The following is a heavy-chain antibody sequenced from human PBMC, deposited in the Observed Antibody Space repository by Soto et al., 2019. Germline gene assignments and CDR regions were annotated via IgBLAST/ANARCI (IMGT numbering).Heavy chain of an antibody. V-gene: IGHV4-39*01. J-gene: IGHJ4*02. Sequence: SETLSLTCTVSGGSISSSSYYWGWIRQPPGKGLEWIGSIYYSGSTYYNPSLKSRVTISVDTSKNQFSLKLSSVTAADTAVYYCARHVANVVVTAIPDYWGQGTLVTVSS. D-gene: IGHD2-21*02. CDR3: ARHVANVVVTAIPDY. CDR2: IYYSGST. CDR1: GGSISSSSYY.